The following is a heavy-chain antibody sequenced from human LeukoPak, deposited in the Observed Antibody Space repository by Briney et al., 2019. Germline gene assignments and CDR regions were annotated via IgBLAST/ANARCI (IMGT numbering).Heavy chain of an antibody. CDR3: TTLYGSGRFD. V-gene: IGHV3-15*01. CDR2: IRSKPLGGTT. J-gene: IGHJ4*02. Sequence: GGSLRLSCAASGLIVSNAWMSWVRQVPGKGLEWVGRIRSKPLGGTTDYTAPVEGRFTISRDDSKNTLYLQMNSLKIEDTAVYYCTTLYGSGRFDWGQGTLVTVSS. D-gene: IGHD3-10*01. CDR1: GLIVSNAW.